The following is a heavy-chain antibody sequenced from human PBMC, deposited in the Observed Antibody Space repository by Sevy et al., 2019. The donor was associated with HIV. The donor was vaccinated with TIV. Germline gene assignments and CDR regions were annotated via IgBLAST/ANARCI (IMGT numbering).Heavy chain of an antibody. V-gene: IGHV3-7*01. J-gene: IGHJ4*02. D-gene: IGHD3-22*01. CDR1: GFNFSPYW. Sequence: GGSLRLSCVASGFNFSPYWMTWVRQAPGKGLEWVANIKQDGNKKYYVDSVKGRSTVSRDNAKMALYIQMYSLRVEDTAVYFCASNTYHYDSHNYYTVYWGQGTRVTVSS. CDR2: IKQDGNKK. CDR3: ASNTYHYDSHNYYTVY.